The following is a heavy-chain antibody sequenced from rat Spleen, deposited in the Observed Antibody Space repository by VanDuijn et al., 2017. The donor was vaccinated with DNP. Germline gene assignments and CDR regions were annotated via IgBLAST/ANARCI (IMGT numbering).Heavy chain of an antibody. Sequence: EVQLVETGGGLVQPGRSLKLSCVASGFTFNTYWRFWFRRPPGRGLGWFPAFNPVGSSIYYLNSVKGRFTISRDNPENTVYLQMDSLRSEDTATYYCTKDLQWYAMDAWGQGTSVTVSA. CDR3: TKDLQWYAMDA. D-gene: IGHD1-1*01. CDR2: FNPVGSSI. V-gene: IGHV5-58*01. J-gene: IGHJ4*01. CDR1: GFTFNTYW.